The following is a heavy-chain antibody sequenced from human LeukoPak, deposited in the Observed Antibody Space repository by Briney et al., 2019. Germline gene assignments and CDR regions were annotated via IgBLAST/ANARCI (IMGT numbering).Heavy chain of an antibody. Sequence: PLFTLPLTCPVSRGFISSVDYYRPFTSPPPVQRLLWFAYIYYSGSTYYNPSLKSRVTISVDTSKNQFSLKLSSVTAADTAVYYCASGVYYDILTGYPPDYWGQGTLVTVSS. CDR3: ASGVYYDILTGYPPDY. J-gene: IGHJ4*02. CDR2: IYYSGST. D-gene: IGHD3-9*01. V-gene: IGHV4-30-4*01. CDR1: RGFISSVDYY.